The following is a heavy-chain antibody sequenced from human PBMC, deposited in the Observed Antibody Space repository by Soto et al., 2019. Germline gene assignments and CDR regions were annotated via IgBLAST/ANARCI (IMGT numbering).Heavy chain of an antibody. J-gene: IGHJ6*03. CDR1: GGSISSYY. CDR3: ARGGAYSSSWGDYYYYYMDV. Sequence: SETLSLTCTVSGGSISSYYWSWIRQPPGKGLEWIGYIYYSGSTNYNPSLKSRVTISVDTSKNQFSLKLSSVTAADTAVYYCARGGAYSSSWGDYYYYYMDVWGKGTTVTVSS. D-gene: IGHD6-6*01. V-gene: IGHV4-59*01. CDR2: IYYSGST.